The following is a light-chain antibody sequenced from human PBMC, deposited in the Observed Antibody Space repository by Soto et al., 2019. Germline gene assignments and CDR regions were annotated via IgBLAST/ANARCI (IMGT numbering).Light chain of an antibody. CDR1: QSVSSN. CDR3: QQYNNWPPWT. CDR2: GAS. J-gene: IGKJ1*01. V-gene: IGKV3-15*01. Sequence: EIVMTQSPATLSVSPGERATLSCRASQSVSSNLAWYQQKPGQAPRLLIYGASTRATGIPARFSGSGSGTEFTLTISRLKSEDFAVYYCQQYNNWPPWTFGQGTKVESK.